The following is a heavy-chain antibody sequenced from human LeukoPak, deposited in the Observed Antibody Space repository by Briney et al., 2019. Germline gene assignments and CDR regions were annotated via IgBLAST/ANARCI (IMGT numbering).Heavy chain of an antibody. Sequence: GGSLRLSCAASGFTFSSYEMNWVRQAPGKGLEWVSYISSSGSTIYYADSVKGRFTISRDNAKNTLYLQMNSLRAEDTAVYYCARGEGSNYYYYMDVWGKGTTVTVSS. CDR2: ISSSGSTI. CDR1: GFTFSSYE. D-gene: IGHD4-11*01. CDR3: ARGEGSNYYYYMDV. J-gene: IGHJ6*03. V-gene: IGHV3-48*03.